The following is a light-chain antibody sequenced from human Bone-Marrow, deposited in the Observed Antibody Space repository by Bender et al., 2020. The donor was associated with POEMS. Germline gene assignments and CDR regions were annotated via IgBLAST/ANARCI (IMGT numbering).Light chain of an antibody. CDR2: EVS. CDR1: SSDVGNYNL. V-gene: IGLV2-14*02. J-gene: IGLJ2*01. Sequence: QSALTQPASVSGSPGQSITISCTGTSSDVGNYNLVSWYQQHPGKPPKLIIYEVSKWPSGVSNRFSGSKSGNTASLTISGLQAEDEAEYHCSSYTSGSSLVVFGGGTKVTVL. CDR3: SSYTSGSSLVV.